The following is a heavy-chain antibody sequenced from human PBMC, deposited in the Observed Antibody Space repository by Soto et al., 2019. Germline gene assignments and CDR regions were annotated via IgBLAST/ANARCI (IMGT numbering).Heavy chain of an antibody. CDR2: VKSKADGGTA. CDR3: NSYPDFWGGHTPL. J-gene: IGHJ4*02. V-gene: IGHV3-15*07. CDR1: GFSITNTW. Sequence: EVQLVESGGGLVQPGGSLSLPCAAPGFSITNTWMHWVRQAPGKGLEWVGRVKSKADGGTADYAAPVKGRFTVSRDDSKNTQYLQMNSLKMEDTAVYYCNSYPDFWGGHTPLWGQGTLVTVSS. D-gene: IGHD3-3*01.